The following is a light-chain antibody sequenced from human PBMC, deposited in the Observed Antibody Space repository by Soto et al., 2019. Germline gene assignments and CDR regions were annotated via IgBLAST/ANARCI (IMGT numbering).Light chain of an antibody. J-gene: IGLJ2*01. CDR1: NSDVRIYDY. CDR3: GSYTATSPLVV. Sequence: QSALTQPASVSGSPGQSITISCTGANSDVRIYDYASWYQQHPGKAPKLIIYEVSNRPSGASNRFSGFKSGNTASLTISGVQPEDEADYYCGSYTATSPLVVFGGGTKLTVL. CDR2: EVS. V-gene: IGLV2-14*01.